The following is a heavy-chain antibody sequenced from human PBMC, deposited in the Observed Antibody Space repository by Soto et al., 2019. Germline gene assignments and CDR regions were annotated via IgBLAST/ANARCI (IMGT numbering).Heavy chain of an antibody. V-gene: IGHV1-2*02. CDR2: INPDSGGT. J-gene: IGHJ2*01. CDR3: AIRTGQLAIISEFDGDWFFEV. Sequence: ASVKVSCKASGYTFTDYYIHWVRQAPGQGLEWVGWINPDSGGTNLAQRFQGRVTMTSDMSINTAYMELSSRRSDDTAVYYCAIRTGQLAIISEFDGDWFFEVWGRGTLVTVSS. CDR1: GYTFTDYY. D-gene: IGHD2-2*01.